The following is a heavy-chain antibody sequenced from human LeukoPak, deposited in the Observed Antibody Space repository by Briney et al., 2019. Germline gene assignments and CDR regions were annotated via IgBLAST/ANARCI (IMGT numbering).Heavy chain of an antibody. J-gene: IGHJ5*02. CDR3: ARLGGNWFDP. V-gene: IGHV3-48*01. Sequence: GGSLRLSCAASGLTFSSYSMNWVRQAPGKGLEWVSYISSSSSTIYYADSVKGRFTISRDNAKNSLYLQMNSLRAEDTAVYYCARLGGNWFDPWGQGTLVTVSS. CDR1: GLTFSSYS. D-gene: IGHD3-16*01. CDR2: ISSSSSTI.